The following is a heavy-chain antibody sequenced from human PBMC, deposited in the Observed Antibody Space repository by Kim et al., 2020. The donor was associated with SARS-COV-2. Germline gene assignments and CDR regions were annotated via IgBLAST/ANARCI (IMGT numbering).Heavy chain of an antibody. CDR3: ARDPSGYNYFDA. CDR2: IYPNSGES. CDR1: GYFFSGYY. V-gene: IGHV1-2*05. Sequence: ASVKVSCKASGYFFSGYYINWVRQAPGQGLEWMGRIYPNSGESSYPEKFQGRVTLTRDTSISTAYLELSSLRSDDTGVYFCARDPSGYNYFDAWGQGTLVIVSS. D-gene: IGHD3-10*01. J-gene: IGHJ5*02.